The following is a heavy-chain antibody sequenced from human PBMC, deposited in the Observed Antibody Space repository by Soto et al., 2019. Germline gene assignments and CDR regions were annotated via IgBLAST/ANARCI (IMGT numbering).Heavy chain of an antibody. Sequence: ASVKVSCKASGYTFTSYDINWVRQATGQGLEWMGWMNPNSGNTGYAQKFQGRVTMTRNTSISTAYMELSSLRSEDTAVYYCSRSPMYSGTDDAFDIWGQGTMVTVSS. CDR2: MNPNSGNT. CDR3: SRSPMYSGTDDAFDI. V-gene: IGHV1-8*01. CDR1: GYTFTSYD. J-gene: IGHJ3*02. D-gene: IGHD1-26*01.